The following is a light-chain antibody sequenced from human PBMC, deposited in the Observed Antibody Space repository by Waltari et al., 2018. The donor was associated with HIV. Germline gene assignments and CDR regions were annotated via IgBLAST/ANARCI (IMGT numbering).Light chain of an antibody. CDR3: ESAHSSLWV. CDR2: KDS. Sequence: SYELTQPPSVSVSPGQTARITCSGDALPKQYAYWYQQKAGQAPVLVIYKDSGRPSGIPERFSGSSSGTTVTLTISGVQAEDEADYYCESAHSSLWVFGGGTKLTVL. J-gene: IGLJ3*02. CDR1: ALPKQY. V-gene: IGLV3-25*03.